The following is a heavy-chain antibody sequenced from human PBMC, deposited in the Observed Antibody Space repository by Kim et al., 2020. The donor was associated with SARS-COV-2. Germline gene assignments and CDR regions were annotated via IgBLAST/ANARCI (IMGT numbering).Heavy chain of an antibody. CDR3: ARGQAAGEDYYFDY. D-gene: IGHD6-25*01. V-gene: IGHV4-59*01. CDR1: GGSISSYY. J-gene: IGHJ4*02. CDR2: IYYSGST. Sequence: SETLSLTCTVSGGSISSYYWSWIRQPPGKGLEWIGYIYYSGSTNYNPSLKSRVTISVDTSKNQFSLKLSSVTAADTAVYYCARGQAAGEDYYFDYLGQGTLVTVSS.